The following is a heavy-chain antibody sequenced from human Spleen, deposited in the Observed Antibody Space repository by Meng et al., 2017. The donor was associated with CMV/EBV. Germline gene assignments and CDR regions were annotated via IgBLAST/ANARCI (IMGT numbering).Heavy chain of an antibody. V-gene: IGHV5-51*01. CDR3: ARHGGRSGWNEQPDFDS. CDR1: GYRFSSHW. Sequence: GGSLRLSCKASGYRFSSHWIAWVRQMPGKGLEWMGIIYPPDSDTRYSPSFQGQVTISVDESINTAYLQWSTLKASDTAFYFCARHGGRSGWNEQPDFDSWGQGTLVTVSS. D-gene: IGHD1-1*01. CDR2: IYPPDSDT. J-gene: IGHJ4*02.